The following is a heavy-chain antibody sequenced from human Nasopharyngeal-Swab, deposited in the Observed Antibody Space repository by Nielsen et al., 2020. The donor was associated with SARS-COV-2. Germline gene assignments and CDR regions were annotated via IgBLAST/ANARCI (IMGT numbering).Heavy chain of an antibody. CDR3: ARGLSWYLY. D-gene: IGHD6-13*01. CDR2: ISSSSSTI. J-gene: IGHJ4*02. Sequence: GEAMKISCAASGFTFSSYSMNWVRQAPGKGLEWVSYISSSSSTIYYAGSVKGRFTISRDNAKNSLYLQMNSLRAEDTAVYYCARGLSWYLYWGQGTLVTASS. V-gene: IGHV3-48*01. CDR1: GFTFSSYS.